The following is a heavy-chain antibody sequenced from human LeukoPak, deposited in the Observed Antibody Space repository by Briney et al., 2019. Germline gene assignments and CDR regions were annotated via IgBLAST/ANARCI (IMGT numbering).Heavy chain of an antibody. CDR3: ARGNFFCSGGSCTSAFDI. D-gene: IGHD2-15*01. J-gene: IGHJ3*02. Sequence: SETLSLTCTVSGGSISSGSYYWSWLPQPDGKGLEWIGRIYTSGSTNYNPSLKSRVIISVDTSKNHFSLKLSSVTAADTAVYYCARGNFFCSGGSCTSAFDIWGQGTMVTVSS. CDR1: GGSISSGSYY. CDR2: IYTSGST. V-gene: IGHV4-61*02.